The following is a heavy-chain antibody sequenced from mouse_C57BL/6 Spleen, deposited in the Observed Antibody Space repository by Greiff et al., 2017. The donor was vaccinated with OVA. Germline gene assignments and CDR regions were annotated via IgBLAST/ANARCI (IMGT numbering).Heavy chain of an antibody. J-gene: IGHJ1*03. Sequence: QVQLKESGPGILQPSQTLSLTCSFSGFSLSTFGMGVGWIRQPSGKGLEWLAHIWWDDDKYYNPALKSRLTISKDTSKNQVFLKIANVDTADTATYYCARSDYGSSYDWYFDVWGTGTTVTVSS. CDR1: GFSLSTFGMG. D-gene: IGHD1-1*01. V-gene: IGHV8-8*01. CDR3: ARSDYGSSYDWYFDV. CDR2: IWWDDDK.